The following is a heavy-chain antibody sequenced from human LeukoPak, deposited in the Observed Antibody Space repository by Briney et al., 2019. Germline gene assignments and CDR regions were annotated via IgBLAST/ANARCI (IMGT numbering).Heavy chain of an antibody. D-gene: IGHD6-19*01. J-gene: IGHJ4*02. Sequence: GGSLRLSCAASGFTFSSYWMSCVRQAPGKGRAWVANIKQGGSETYYVDSVKGRFTISRDNAKNSVYLQMGGLRTEDTAVYYCVRGSPYGRGWQGIHWGQGTLVIVSS. V-gene: IGHV3-7*01. CDR2: IKQGGSET. CDR1: GFTFSSYW. CDR3: VRGSPYGRGWQGIH.